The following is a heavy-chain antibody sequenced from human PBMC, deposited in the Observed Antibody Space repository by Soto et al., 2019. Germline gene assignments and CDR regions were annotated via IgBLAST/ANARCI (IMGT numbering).Heavy chain of an antibody. CDR2: ISTYNGDT. Sequence: ASVKVSCKASGYTFTRSGISWVRQAPGQGLEWMGWISTYNGDTNYAQTFQGRVTMTTDTSTSTAYMELRRLRSDDTAVYYCARDSAYSGSISGDAFDIWGQGTMVTVSS. J-gene: IGHJ3*02. CDR3: ARDSAYSGSISGDAFDI. CDR1: GYTFTRSG. D-gene: IGHD1-26*01. V-gene: IGHV1-18*01.